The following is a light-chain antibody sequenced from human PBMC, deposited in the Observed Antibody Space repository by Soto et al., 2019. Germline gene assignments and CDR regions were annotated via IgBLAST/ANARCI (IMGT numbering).Light chain of an antibody. Sequence: VVLTDPPLARAGTLGERCSISCTSRPSLLHRNGNTLLDWYLQKPGQSPQLLIYLVSRRASGVPDRSSGGGSGTDFTLKISRVEAEDVGVYYCMQGLQTPRTFGQGTKVDIK. CDR2: LVS. CDR1: PSLLHRNGNTL. J-gene: IGKJ1*01. CDR3: MQGLQTPRT. V-gene: IGKV2-28*01.